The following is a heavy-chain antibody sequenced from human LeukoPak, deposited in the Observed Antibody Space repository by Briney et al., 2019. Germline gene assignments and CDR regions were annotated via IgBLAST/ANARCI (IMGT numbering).Heavy chain of an antibody. CDR2: IRGSGGST. CDR3: AKDGSDYGDPNWFDP. Sequence: GGSLRLSCAASGFTFSSYAMTWVRQAPGKGLEWVSGIRGSGGSTYYADSVKGRFTISRDNSKNTVYMQMTSLRVEDTAVYYCAKDGSDYGDPNWFDPWGQGTLVTVPS. CDR1: GFTFSSYA. D-gene: IGHD4-17*01. V-gene: IGHV3-23*01. J-gene: IGHJ5*02.